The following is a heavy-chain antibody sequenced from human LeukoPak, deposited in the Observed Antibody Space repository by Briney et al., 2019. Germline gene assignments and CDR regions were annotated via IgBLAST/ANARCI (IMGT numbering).Heavy chain of an antibody. Sequence: PGGSLRLSCAASGFTFSNFAMNWVRQAPGKGLEWVSTISGSGGSTYYADSVKGRFTISRDNSKNTLYLQMNSLRAEDTAVYYCAKAHPTGYYYFDYWGQGTLVTVSS. CDR3: AKAHPTGYYYFDY. CDR2: ISGSGGST. V-gene: IGHV3-23*01. J-gene: IGHJ4*02. D-gene: IGHD2-15*01. CDR1: GFTFSNFA.